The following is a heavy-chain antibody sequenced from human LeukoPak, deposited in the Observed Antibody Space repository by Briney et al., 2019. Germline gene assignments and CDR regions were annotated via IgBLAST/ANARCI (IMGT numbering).Heavy chain of an antibody. D-gene: IGHD2-15*01. V-gene: IGHV5-51*01. Sequence: GESLKISCKGSGYSFTSYWIGWVRQMPGKGLEWMGIIYPGDFDTRYSPSFQGQVTISADKSISTAYLQWSSLKASDTAMYYCARLLRYCSGGSCYAGWLDPWGQGTLVTVSS. CDR1: GYSFTSYW. J-gene: IGHJ5*02. CDR2: IYPGDFDT. CDR3: ARLLRYCSGGSCYAGWLDP.